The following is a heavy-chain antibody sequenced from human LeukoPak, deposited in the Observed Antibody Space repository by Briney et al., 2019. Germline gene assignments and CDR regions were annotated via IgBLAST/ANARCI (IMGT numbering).Heavy chain of an antibody. D-gene: IGHD6-6*01. V-gene: IGHV3-7*01. J-gene: IGHJ4*02. CDR2: IKQDGTVK. CDR3: ARGDGSSSGLYFDS. Sequence: PGGSLRLSCATSGFTFSTYWMSWVRQAPGKGLEWVANIKQDGTVKYYVDSVKGRFTLSRDNALYSVYLQMNSLRAEDTAEYYCARGDGSSSGLYFDSWGQGTLVTVSS. CDR1: GFTFSTYW.